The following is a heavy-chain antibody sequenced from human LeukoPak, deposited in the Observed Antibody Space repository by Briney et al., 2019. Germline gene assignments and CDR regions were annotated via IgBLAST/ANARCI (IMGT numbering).Heavy chain of an antibody. CDR2: ISSSSSTI. CDR1: GFTFSSYS. J-gene: IGHJ4*02. CDR3: ARPGTRHSSGYYCY. V-gene: IGHV3-48*01. D-gene: IGHD3-22*01. Sequence: SGGSLRLSCAASGFTFSSYSMNWVRQAPGRGLEWVSYISSSSSTIYYADSVKGRFTISRDNAKNSLYLQMNSLRAEDTAVYYCARPGTRHSSGYYCYWGRGTLVTVSS.